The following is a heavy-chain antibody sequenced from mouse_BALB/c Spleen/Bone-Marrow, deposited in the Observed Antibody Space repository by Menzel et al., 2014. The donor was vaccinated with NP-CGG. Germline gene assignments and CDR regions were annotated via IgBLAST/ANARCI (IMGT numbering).Heavy chain of an antibody. Sequence: VQLVESGPGLVQPSQTLSITCTVSGFSLTSYGVHWVRQPPGKGLEWLGVIWSGGSTDYNAAFISRLSISKDNSESQVFFKMNSLQADDTAIYYCARNSDYGSGYFDVWGAGTTVTVSS. V-gene: IGHV2-4*02. J-gene: IGHJ1*01. CDR1: GFSLTSYG. D-gene: IGHD1-2*01. CDR3: ARNSDYGSGYFDV. CDR2: IWSGGST.